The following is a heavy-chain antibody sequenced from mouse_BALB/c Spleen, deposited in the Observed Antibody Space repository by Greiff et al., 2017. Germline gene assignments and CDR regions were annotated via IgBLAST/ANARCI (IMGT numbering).Heavy chain of an antibody. Sequence: EVQGVESGGGLVKPGGSLKLSCAASGFTFSDYYMYWVRQTPEKRLEWVATISDGGSYTYYPDSVKGRFTISRDNAKNNLYLQMSSLKSEDTAMYYCARALYYAMDYWGQGTSVTVSS. CDR1: GFTFSDYY. CDR3: ARALYYAMDY. V-gene: IGHV5-4*02. J-gene: IGHJ4*01. CDR2: ISDGGSYT.